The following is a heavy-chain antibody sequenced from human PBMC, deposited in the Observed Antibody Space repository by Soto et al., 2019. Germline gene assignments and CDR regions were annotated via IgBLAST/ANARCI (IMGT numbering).Heavy chain of an antibody. CDR3: ARVFPLPSSSRNYYYGMDV. CDR2: IYYSGST. CDR1: GGSISSYY. V-gene: IGHV4-59*01. J-gene: IGHJ6*02. D-gene: IGHD6-6*01. Sequence: TSETLSLTCTVSGGSISSYYWSWIRQPPGKGLEWIGYIYYSGSTNYNPSLKSRVTISVDTSKNQFSLKLSSVTAADTAVYYCARVFPLPSSSRNYYYGMDVWGQGTTVTVSS.